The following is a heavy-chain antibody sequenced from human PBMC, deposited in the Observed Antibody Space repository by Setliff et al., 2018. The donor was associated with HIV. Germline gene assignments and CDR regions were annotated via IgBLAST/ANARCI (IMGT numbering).Heavy chain of an antibody. CDR3: ANGADYFDY. CDR2: ISGTGGTT. CDR1: GITFSSYA. J-gene: IGHJ4*02. V-gene: IGHV3-23*01. D-gene: IGHD3-16*01. Sequence: PGGSLRLSCVASGITFSSYAMSWVRQAPGKGLEWASAISGTGGTTNYADSVKGRFTSSRDNSKNTLHLQMNSLRAEDTAVYYCANGADYFDYWGQGTLVTVSS.